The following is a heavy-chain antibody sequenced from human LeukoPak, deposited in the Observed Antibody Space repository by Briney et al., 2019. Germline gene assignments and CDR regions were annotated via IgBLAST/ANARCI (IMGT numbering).Heavy chain of an antibody. V-gene: IGHV4-30-2*01. D-gene: IGHD3-10*01. CDR2: IFHSGST. Sequence: PSETLSLTCGVSGDSISSGAYSGSWLRQPPGRGLEWIVYIFHSGSTFYNPSLKSRVTISVYNSKNQFSLRLTAVTAADPAVYYCARELWFANAPGSWLDPWGQGTLVTVSS. CDR1: GDSISSGAYS. J-gene: IGHJ5*02. CDR3: ARELWFANAPGSWLDP.